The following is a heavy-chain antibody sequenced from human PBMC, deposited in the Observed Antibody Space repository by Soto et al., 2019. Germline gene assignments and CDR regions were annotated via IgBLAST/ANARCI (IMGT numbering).Heavy chain of an antibody. J-gene: IGHJ6*02. Sequence: SATLSLTCTVSGGSISSGDYYWSWIRQPPGKGLEWIGYIYYSGSTYYNPSLKSRVTISVDTSKNQFSLKLSSVTAADTAVYYCARRRDSSGYYYYYYYGMDVWGQGTTVT. V-gene: IGHV4-30-4*01. CDR2: IYYSGST. D-gene: IGHD3-22*01. CDR3: ARRRDSSGYYYYYYYGMDV. CDR1: GGSISSGDYY.